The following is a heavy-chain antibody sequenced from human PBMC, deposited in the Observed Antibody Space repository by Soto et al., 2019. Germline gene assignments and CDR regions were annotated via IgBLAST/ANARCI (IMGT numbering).Heavy chain of an antibody. CDR3: ARDPPHTYGDYKPNWFDT. CDR1: RYTFTSYG. D-gene: IGHD4-17*01. J-gene: IGHJ5*02. CDR2: ISAYNGNT. V-gene: IGHV1-18*01. Sequence: QVQLVQSGAEVKKPGASVKVSCKASRYTFTSYGISWVRQAPGQGLEWMGWISAYNGNTNYAQKLQGRVTMTTDTSTSTAYMELRSLRSDDTAVYYWARDPPHTYGDYKPNWFDTCGQGTLVTVSS.